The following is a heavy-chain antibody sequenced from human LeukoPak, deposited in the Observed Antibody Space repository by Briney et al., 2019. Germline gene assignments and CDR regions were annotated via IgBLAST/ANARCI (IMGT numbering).Heavy chain of an antibody. CDR1: GYSFTTYW. D-gene: IGHD2-2*02. V-gene: IGHV5-51*01. CDR2: IYPGDSDT. CDR3: ARLRVVVPAAIRGAGDY. Sequence: GESLKISCKGSGYSFTTYWIGWVRQIPGKGLGWMGIIYPGDSDTRYSPSFQGQVTISADKSISTAYLQWSSLKASDTAMYYCARLRVVVPAAIRGAGDYWGQGTLVTVSS. J-gene: IGHJ4*02.